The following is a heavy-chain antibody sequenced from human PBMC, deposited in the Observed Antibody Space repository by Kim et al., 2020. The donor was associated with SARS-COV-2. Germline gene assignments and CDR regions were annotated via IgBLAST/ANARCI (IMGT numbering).Heavy chain of an antibody. J-gene: IGHJ6*02. V-gene: IGHV4-59*13. CDR1: GGSISSYY. Sequence: SETLSLTCTVSGGSISSYYWSWIRQPPGKGLEWIGYIYYSGSTNYNPSLKSRVTISVDTSKNQFSLKLSSVTAADTAVYYCARDHAANSSSWYPAYYYYGMDVWGQGTTVTVSS. CDR3: ARDHAANSSSWYPAYYYYGMDV. D-gene: IGHD6-13*01. CDR2: IYYSGST.